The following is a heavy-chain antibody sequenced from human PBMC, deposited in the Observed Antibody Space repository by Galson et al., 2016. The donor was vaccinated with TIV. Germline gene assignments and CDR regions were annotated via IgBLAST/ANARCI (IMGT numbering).Heavy chain of an antibody. CDR2: IYAAGET. Sequence: SLRLSCAASGITVSANYMTWVRQAPGGGLEWVSTIYAAGETFYADSVKGRFTISRDASKNTLHLQMNSLRPEDTAVYYCARDGYFDASGYYYYYYGMDVWGQGTTVTVSS. CDR3: ARDGYFDASGYYYYYYGMDV. CDR1: GITVSANY. J-gene: IGHJ6*02. V-gene: IGHV3-66*02. D-gene: IGHD3-22*01.